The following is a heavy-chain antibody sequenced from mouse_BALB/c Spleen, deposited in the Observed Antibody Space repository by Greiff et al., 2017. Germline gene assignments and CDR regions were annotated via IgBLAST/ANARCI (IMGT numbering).Heavy chain of an antibody. Sequence: VQLQQSGPELVKPGASVKISCKASGYSFTGYYMHWVKQSHVKSLEWIGRINPYNGATSYNQNFKDKASLTVDKPSSTAYMELHSLTSEDSAVYYCARWDRAMDYWGQGTSVTVSS. CDR2: INPYNGAT. D-gene: IGHD2-14*01. CDR3: ARWDRAMDY. V-gene: IGHV1-31*01. J-gene: IGHJ4*01. CDR1: GYSFTGYY.